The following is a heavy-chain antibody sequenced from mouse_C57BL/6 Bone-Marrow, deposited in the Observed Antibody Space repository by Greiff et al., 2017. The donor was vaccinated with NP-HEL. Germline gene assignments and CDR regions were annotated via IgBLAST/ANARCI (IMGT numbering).Heavy chain of an antibody. Sequence: VQLQQSGPELVKPGASVKMSCKASGYTFTDYNMHWVKQSHGKSLEWIGYINPNNGGTSYNQKFKGKATLTVNKSSSTAYMELRSLTSDDSAVYYCAREEVITLDYWGQGTTLTVSS. D-gene: IGHD1-1*01. J-gene: IGHJ2*01. CDR3: AREEVITLDY. V-gene: IGHV1-22*01. CDR1: GYTFTDYN. CDR2: INPNNGGT.